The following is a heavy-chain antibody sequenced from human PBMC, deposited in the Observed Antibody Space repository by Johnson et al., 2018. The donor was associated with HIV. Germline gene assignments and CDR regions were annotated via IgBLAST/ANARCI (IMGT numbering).Heavy chain of an antibody. CDR1: GFTFDDYG. Sequence: VHLVESGGGVVRPGGSLRLSCAASGFTFDDYGMSWVRQAPGKGLEWVSVIYSGGSTYYADSVKGRFTISRDNSKNTLYLHMNSLRAEDTAVYYCARDQSNGWNRGAFDIWGQGTVVTVSS. J-gene: IGHJ3*02. V-gene: IGHV3-66*01. D-gene: IGHD6-19*01. CDR2: IYSGGST. CDR3: ARDQSNGWNRGAFDI.